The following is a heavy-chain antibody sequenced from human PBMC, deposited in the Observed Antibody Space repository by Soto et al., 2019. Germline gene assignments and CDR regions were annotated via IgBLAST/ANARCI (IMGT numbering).Heavy chain of an antibody. CDR2: INSDGSTT. J-gene: IGHJ4*02. CDR3: ARDPVLRYFDWPFDY. Sequence: MHWVRQAPGKGLVWVSRINSDGSTTTYADSVKGRFTISRDNAKNTLYLQMNSLRAEDTAVYYCARDPVLRYFDWPFDYWGQGTLVTVSS. V-gene: IGHV3-74*01. D-gene: IGHD3-9*01.